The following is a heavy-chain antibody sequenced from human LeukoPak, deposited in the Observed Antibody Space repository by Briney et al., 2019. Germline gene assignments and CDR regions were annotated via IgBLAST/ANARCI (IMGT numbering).Heavy chain of an antibody. CDR2: INPNSGGT. V-gene: IGHV1-2*02. Sequence: GASVKVSCKASGYTFTGYYMHWVRQAPGQGLEWMGWINPNSGGTNYAQKFQGRVTMTRDTSISTAYMELSRLRSDDTAVYYCARVITMVRGDSFDYWGQGTLVTVSS. J-gene: IGHJ4*02. CDR3: ARVITMVRGDSFDY. CDR1: GYTFTGYY. D-gene: IGHD3-10*01.